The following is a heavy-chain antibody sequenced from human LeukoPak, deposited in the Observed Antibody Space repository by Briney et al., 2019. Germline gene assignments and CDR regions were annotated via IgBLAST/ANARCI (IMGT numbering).Heavy chain of an antibody. CDR3: AIDATPYGSGSSFDY. Sequence: ASVSVSFTASVYTFTNYYMHWVRQAPGQGREWMGIIDPSGGRTSYAQKFHGRVTMTRDTSTRTAYMKLSSLRSEDTAVYYTAIDATPYGSGSSFDYWGQGTLVTVSS. D-gene: IGHD3-10*01. CDR1: VYTFTNYY. J-gene: IGHJ4*02. CDR2: IDPSGGRT. V-gene: IGHV1-46*01.